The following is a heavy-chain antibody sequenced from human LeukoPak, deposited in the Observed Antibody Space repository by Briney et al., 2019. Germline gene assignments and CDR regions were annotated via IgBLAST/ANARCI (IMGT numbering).Heavy chain of an antibody. CDR1: GYTITGYY. D-gene: IGHD6-19*01. CDR2: INPNSGGT. Sequence: ASVKVSCKASGYTITGYYMHWVRQAPGQGLEWMGRINPNSGGTNSAQKFQGRITMTRDTSISTAYMELSRLRSDDTAVYYCARDLRHAWITSAVAGRFDYWGQGTLVTVSS. V-gene: IGHV1-2*06. J-gene: IGHJ4*02. CDR3: ARDLRHAWITSAVAGRFDY.